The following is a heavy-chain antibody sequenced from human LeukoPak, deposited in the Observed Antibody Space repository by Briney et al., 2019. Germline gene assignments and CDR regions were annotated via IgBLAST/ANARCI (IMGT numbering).Heavy chain of an antibody. CDR2: IYTSGST. V-gene: IGHV4-4*07. Sequence: SETLSLTCTVSGYSISSGYYWGWIRQPAGKGLEWIGRIYTSGSTNYNPSLKSRVTMSVDTSKNQFSLKLSSVTAADTAVYYCARVGPVAGTDFDYWGQGTLVTVSS. J-gene: IGHJ4*02. CDR1: GYSISSGYY. CDR3: ARVGPVAGTDFDY. D-gene: IGHD6-19*01.